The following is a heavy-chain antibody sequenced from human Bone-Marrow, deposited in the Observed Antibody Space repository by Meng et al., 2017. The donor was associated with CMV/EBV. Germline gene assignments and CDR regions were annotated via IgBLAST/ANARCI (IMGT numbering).Heavy chain of an antibody. Sequence: SETLSLTCTVSGYSISSGYYWGWIRQPPGKGLEWIGSIYHSGSTYYNPSLKSRVTISVDTSKNQFSLKLSSVTAADTAVYYCATQDAFCSVFWGQGALVTVSS. CDR1: GYSISSGYY. J-gene: IGHJ4*02. V-gene: IGHV4-38-2*02. CDR3: ATQDAFCSVF. D-gene: IGHD2-15*01. CDR2: IYHSGST.